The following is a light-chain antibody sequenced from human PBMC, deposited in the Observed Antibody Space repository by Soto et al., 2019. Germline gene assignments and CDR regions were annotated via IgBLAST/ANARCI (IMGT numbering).Light chain of an antibody. J-gene: IGKJ3*01. CDR1: QGISSY. Sequence: AIRMTQSPSSLSASTGDRVTITCRASQGISSYLAWYQQKPGKAPKLLIYAASTWQSGVPSRFSGSGSGTDFTLTISCLQSEDFATYYCQQYYSYPSFTFGPGTKVDIK. CDR3: QQYYSYPSFT. CDR2: AAS. V-gene: IGKV1-8*01.